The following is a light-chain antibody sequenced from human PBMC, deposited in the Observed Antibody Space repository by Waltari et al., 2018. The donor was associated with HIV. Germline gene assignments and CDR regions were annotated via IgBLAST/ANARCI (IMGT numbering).Light chain of an antibody. CDR1: SSDIGSFDH. J-gene: IGLJ3*02. CDR3: SSYRSSITLL. V-gene: IGLV2-18*02. Sequence: QSALTQPPSVSGSPGQSVTISCIGTSSDIGSFDHVSWFLQPPGSAPKLLIFGVSNRPSGVPDRFSGSKSGNTASLTISGLQAEDEADYYCSSYRSSITLLFGGGTKLTVL. CDR2: GVS.